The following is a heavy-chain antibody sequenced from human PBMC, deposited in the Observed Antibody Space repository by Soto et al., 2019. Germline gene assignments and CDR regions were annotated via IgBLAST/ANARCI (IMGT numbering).Heavy chain of an antibody. J-gene: IGHJ1*01. Sequence: SETLSLTCTVSGGSISSGGYYWSWIRQHPGKGLEWIGYIYYSGSTYYNPSLKSRVTISVDTSKNQFSLKLSSVTAADTAVEYGARADTGMGIDRWSKGSLATVSS. CDR3: ARADTGMGIDR. CDR2: IYYSGST. D-gene: IGHD5-18*01. V-gene: IGHV4-31*03. CDR1: GGSISSGGYY.